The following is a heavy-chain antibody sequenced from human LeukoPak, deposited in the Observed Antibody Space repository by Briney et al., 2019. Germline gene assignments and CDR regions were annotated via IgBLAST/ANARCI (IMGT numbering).Heavy chain of an antibody. CDR3: ARRGREWLGRNFDY. J-gene: IGHJ4*02. CDR2: VNLSGST. Sequence: SETLSLTCTISGDSISTYYWSWIRQSPGKGLEWIGDVNLSGSTNYNPSLNYNPSLKSRVSISVDTSKNQFSLKLSSVTAADTAVYYCARRGREWLGRNFDYWGQGTLVTVSS. V-gene: IGHV4-59*08. CDR1: GDSISTYY. D-gene: IGHD6-19*01.